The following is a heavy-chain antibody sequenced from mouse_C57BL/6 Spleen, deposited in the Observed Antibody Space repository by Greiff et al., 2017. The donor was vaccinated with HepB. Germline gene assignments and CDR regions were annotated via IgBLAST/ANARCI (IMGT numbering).Heavy chain of an antibody. CDR1: GFTFSDYY. D-gene: IGHD1-1*01. J-gene: IGHJ1*03. CDR3: ARRGYGSSYWYFDV. V-gene: IGHV5-16*01. CDR2: INYDGSST. Sequence: DVKLVESEGGLVQPGSSMKLSCTASGFTFSDYYMAWVRQVPEKGLEWVANINYDGSSTYYLDSLKSRFIISRDNAKNILYLQMSSLKSEDTATYYCARRGYGSSYWYFDVWGTGTTVTVSS.